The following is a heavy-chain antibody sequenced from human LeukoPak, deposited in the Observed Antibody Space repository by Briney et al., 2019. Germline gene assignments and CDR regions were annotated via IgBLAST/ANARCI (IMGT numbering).Heavy chain of an antibody. V-gene: IGHV1-2*06. CDR1: GYTFTGYY. CDR2: INPNSGGT. Sequence: ASVKVSCKASGYTFTGYYIHWVRQPPAQGLEWVGRINPNSGGTNYSQKYQGRVTMTRDTSISTAYLELSRLRSDDTAVYYCARGGSYNFDYWGQGTLVTVSS. D-gene: IGHD1-26*01. CDR3: ARGGSYNFDY. J-gene: IGHJ4*02.